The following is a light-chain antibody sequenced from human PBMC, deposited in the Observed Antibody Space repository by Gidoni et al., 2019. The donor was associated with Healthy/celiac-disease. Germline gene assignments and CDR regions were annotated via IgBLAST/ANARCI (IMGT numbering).Light chain of an antibody. V-gene: IGKV4-1*01. Sequence: DIVMTQSPDSLAVSLGERATINCKSSQRLLYRSNNKNYLAWYQQKPGQPPKLLIYWASTRESGVPDRFSGSGSGTDFTLTISSLQAEDVAVYYCQQYYSTPPTVXGXTKVEIK. CDR1: QRLLYRSNNKNY. CDR3: QQYYSTPPT. J-gene: IGKJ4*01. CDR2: WAS.